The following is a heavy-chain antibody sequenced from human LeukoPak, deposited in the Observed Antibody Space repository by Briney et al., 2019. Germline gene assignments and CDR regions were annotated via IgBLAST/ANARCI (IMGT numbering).Heavy chain of an antibody. D-gene: IGHD3-22*01. Sequence: GGSLRLSCAASGFTFSSYAMSWVRQAPGKGLEWVSAISGSGGGTYYADSVKGRFTISRDNSKNTLYLQMNSLRAEDTAVYYCAKNPTYYYDSSGPVGHWGQGTLVTVSS. V-gene: IGHV3-23*01. J-gene: IGHJ4*02. CDR1: GFTFSSYA. CDR2: ISGSGGGT. CDR3: AKNPTYYYDSSGPVGH.